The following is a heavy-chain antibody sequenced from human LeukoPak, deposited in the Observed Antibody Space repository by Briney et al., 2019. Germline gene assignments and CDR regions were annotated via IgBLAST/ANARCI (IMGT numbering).Heavy chain of an antibody. CDR2: IYSGGST. Sequence: GGSLRLSCAASGFTVSSNYMSWVRQAPGKGLEWVSVIYSGGSTYYADSVEGRFTISRHNSKNTLYLQMNSLRAEDTAVYYCAGGGIAVAGWDYYFDYWGQGTLVTVSS. J-gene: IGHJ4*02. D-gene: IGHD6-19*01. CDR1: GFTVSSNY. CDR3: AGGGIAVAGWDYYFDY. V-gene: IGHV3-53*04.